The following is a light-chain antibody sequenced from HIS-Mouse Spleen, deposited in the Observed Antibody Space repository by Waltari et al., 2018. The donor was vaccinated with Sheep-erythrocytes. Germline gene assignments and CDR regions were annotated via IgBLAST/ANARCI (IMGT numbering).Light chain of an antibody. J-gene: IGLJ3*02. Sequence: QPALTQPPPASGSPGQSVTIPCTGPSSDVGGYNYVSWYQQHPGKAPKLMIYEVSKRPSGVPDRFSGSKSGNTASLTVSGLQAEDEADYYCSSYAGSNNWVFGGGTKLTVL. CDR3: SSYAGSNNWV. V-gene: IGLV2-8*01. CDR2: EVS. CDR1: SSDVGGYNY.